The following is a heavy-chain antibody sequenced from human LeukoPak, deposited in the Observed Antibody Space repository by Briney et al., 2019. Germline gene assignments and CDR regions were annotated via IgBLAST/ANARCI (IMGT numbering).Heavy chain of an antibody. J-gene: IGHJ4*02. Sequence: GGSLRLSCAASGFTLSSHAMNWVRQAPGEGLEWSSSLSESGVNTDYAESVKGRFPISRDNSKNKLYLKMHSPAAADTDVYYCAKQWLVGNWGQGTLVTVSS. CDR1: GFTLSSHA. V-gene: IGHV3-23*01. D-gene: IGHD6-19*01. CDR3: AKQWLVGN. CDR2: LSESGVNT.